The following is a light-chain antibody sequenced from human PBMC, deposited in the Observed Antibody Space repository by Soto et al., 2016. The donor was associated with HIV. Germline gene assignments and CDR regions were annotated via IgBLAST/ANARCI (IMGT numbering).Light chain of an antibody. Sequence: SYELTQPPSVSVAPGKTARITCGGDNIGSKSVHWYQQKPGQAPVVVVYDDSDRPSGIPERFSGSNSGSTATLGISRVEAGDEADYYCQVWDRRSDHYVFGTGTKVTVL. V-gene: IGLV3-21*03. CDR2: DDS. J-gene: IGLJ1*01. CDR3: QVWDRRSDHYV. CDR1: NIGSKS.